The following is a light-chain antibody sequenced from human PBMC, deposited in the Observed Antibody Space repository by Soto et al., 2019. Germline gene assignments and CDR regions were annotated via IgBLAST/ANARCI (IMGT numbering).Light chain of an antibody. J-gene: IGKJ5*01. V-gene: IGKV3D-20*02. CDR2: DAS. CDR1: HSVSYY. CDR3: QQRSNWPPIT. Sequence: EIVLTQSPNTLSSSPGGRGTLSCGARHSVSYYLAGYQQKPGQAPRLLIYDASSRATGIPDRFSGSGSGTDFTLTISRLEPEDFAVYYCQQRSNWPPITFGQGTRPEI.